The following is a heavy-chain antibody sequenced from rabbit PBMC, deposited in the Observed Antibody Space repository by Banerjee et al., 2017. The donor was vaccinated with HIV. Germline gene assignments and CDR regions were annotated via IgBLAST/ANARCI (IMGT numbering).Heavy chain of an antibody. CDR1: GISFSNKYV. CDR3: ARDLVGVIGWNLDL. CDR2: INTSSGNT. Sequence: QEQLEEAGGDLVKPEGSLTLTCTAAGISFSNKYVMCWVRQAPGKGLEWIACINTSSGNTVYATWANGRFTTSTTSSPQVALQMTSLTAADTATYFCARDLVGVIGWNLDLWGQGTLVTVS. V-gene: IGHV1S45*01. D-gene: IGHD1-1*01. J-gene: IGHJ3*01.